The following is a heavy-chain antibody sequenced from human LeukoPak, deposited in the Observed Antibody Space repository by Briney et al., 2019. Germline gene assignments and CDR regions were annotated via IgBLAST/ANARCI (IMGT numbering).Heavy chain of an antibody. V-gene: IGHV3-7*03. CDR3: AKDASMVRGRGYFDY. CDR2: INQDGSAK. CDR1: GFTLSSHW. D-gene: IGHD3-10*01. Sequence: GGSLRLSCVASGFTLSSHWMSWVRQAPGKGLEWVANINQDGSAKYFVDSVKGRFTISRDNAKNSMYLQMNSLRAEDTALYYCAKDASMVRGRGYFDYWGQGTLVTVSS. J-gene: IGHJ4*02.